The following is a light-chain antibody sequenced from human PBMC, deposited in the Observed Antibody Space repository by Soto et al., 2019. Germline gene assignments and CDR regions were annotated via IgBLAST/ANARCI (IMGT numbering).Light chain of an antibody. V-gene: IGLV2-8*01. CDR2: EVN. CDR3: SSYAGNKII. CDR1: SSDVGGYNH. Sequence: QSALTQPPSASGSPGQSVTISCSGTSSDVGGYNHVSWYQQHPGKAPRLMIYEVNRRPSGVPDRFSGSKSGNTASLTISGLQAEDEADYYCSSYAGNKIIFGGGTKLTVL. J-gene: IGLJ2*01.